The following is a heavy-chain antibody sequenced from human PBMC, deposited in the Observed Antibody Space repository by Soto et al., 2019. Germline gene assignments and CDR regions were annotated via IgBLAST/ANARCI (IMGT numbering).Heavy chain of an antibody. Sequence: SETLSLTCSVSGGAISTYYWSWIRQFPGQGLEWIGYIYHSGSSQYNPSLTSRVTMSVDTSKNQLSLRLSSVTAADTAVYYCARSYGSGSYYDYYYGMDVWGQGTTVTVSS. J-gene: IGHJ6*02. CDR2: IYHSGSS. D-gene: IGHD3-10*01. CDR1: GGAISTYY. V-gene: IGHV4-59*01. CDR3: ARSYGSGSYYDYYYGMDV.